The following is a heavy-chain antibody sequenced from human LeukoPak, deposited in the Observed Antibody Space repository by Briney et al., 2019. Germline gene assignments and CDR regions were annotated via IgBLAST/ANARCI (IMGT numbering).Heavy chain of an antibody. D-gene: IGHD5-18*01. J-gene: IGHJ3*02. CDR1: GFTVSSNH. Sequence: GGSLRLSCAVSGFTVSSNHMSWVRQAPGKGLEWVSVIYSGGSTYYADSVKGRFTISRDNSKNTLYLQMNSLRAEDTAVYYCAKDQGYSYGLDAFDIWGQGTMVTVSS. CDR2: IYSGGST. V-gene: IGHV3-53*01. CDR3: AKDQGYSYGLDAFDI.